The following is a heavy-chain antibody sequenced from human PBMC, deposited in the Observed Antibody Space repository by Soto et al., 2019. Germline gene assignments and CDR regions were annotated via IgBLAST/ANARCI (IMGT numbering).Heavy chain of an antibody. Sequence: SETLSLTCTVSGGSISSSSYYWDWIRQPPGKGLEWIGSIYYSGSTYYNPSLKSRVTISVDTSKNQFSLKLSSVTAADTAVYYCARHVNYGSGSYPPGYFDYWGQGTLVTVSS. CDR2: IYYSGST. CDR3: ARHVNYGSGSYPPGYFDY. J-gene: IGHJ4*02. D-gene: IGHD3-10*01. CDR1: GGSISSSSYY. V-gene: IGHV4-39*01.